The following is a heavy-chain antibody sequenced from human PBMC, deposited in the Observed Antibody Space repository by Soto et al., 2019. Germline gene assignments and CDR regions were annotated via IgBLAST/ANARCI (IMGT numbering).Heavy chain of an antibody. D-gene: IGHD2-2*01. V-gene: IGHV1-69*13. CDR2: IIPIFGTA. Sequence: SVKVSCKASGGTFSSYAISWVRQAPGQGLEWMGGIIPIFGTANYAQKFQGRVTITADESTSTAYMELSSLRSEDTAVYYCAGGDIVVVPAATTGGPYYYGMDVWGEETTVTVSS. CDR1: GGTFSSYA. CDR3: AGGDIVVVPAATTGGPYYYGMDV. J-gene: IGHJ6*04.